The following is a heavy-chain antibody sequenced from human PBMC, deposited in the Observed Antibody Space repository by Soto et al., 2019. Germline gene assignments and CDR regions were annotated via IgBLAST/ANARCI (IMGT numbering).Heavy chain of an antibody. V-gene: IGHV3-30*03. Sequence: GGSLRLSCAASGFTFSSYGMHWVRQAPGKGLEWVAVISYDGSNKYYADSVKGRFTISRDNSKNTLYLQMNSLRAEDTAVYYCAREREYSSGPIWFDPWGQGTLVTVSS. CDR3: AREREYSSGPIWFDP. CDR2: ISYDGSNK. D-gene: IGHD6-19*01. CDR1: GFTFSSYG. J-gene: IGHJ5*02.